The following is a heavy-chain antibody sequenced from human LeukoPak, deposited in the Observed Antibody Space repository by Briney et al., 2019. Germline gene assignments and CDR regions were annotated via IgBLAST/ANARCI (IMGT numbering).Heavy chain of an antibody. Sequence: GGSLRLSCAASGFTFSSYAMSWVRQAPGKGLEWVSAISGSGGSTYYADSVKGRFTISRDNSKNTLYLQMNSLRAEDTAVYYCARAGRAAAARTYFDYWGQGTLVTVSS. CDR2: ISGSGGST. D-gene: IGHD6-13*01. J-gene: IGHJ4*02. V-gene: IGHV3-23*01. CDR1: GFTFSSYA. CDR3: ARAGRAAAARTYFDY.